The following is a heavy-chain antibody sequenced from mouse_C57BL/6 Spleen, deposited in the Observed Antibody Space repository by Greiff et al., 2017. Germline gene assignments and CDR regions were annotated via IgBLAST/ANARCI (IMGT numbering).Heavy chain of an antibody. D-gene: IGHD2-14*01. Sequence: VQLQQSGAELVRPGASVKLSCTASGFNIKADYMHWVKQRPEQGLEWIGWIDPENGDTEYASKFQGKATITADTSSNTAYLQLSSLTSEDTAVXYCTKQGTFRLIDYWGQGTTLTVSS. CDR1: GFNIKADY. CDR3: TKQGTFRLIDY. CDR2: IDPENGDT. J-gene: IGHJ2*01. V-gene: IGHV14-4*01.